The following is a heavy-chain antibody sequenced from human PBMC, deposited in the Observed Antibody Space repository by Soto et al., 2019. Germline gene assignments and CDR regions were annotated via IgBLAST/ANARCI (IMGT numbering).Heavy chain of an antibody. J-gene: IGHJ4*02. CDR3: AKSKELGVSAPDH. Sequence: EVQLVESGGGLVQPGGSLRLSCAASGFTVNINRMSCVRQAPGKGLEWVSVIYTGDSTYYVDSVKDRFTISRDSSKNTLYLQMNSLRVEDTAVYYCAKSKELGVSAPDHWGQGTLVTVSS. D-gene: IGHD1-26*01. CDR2: IYTGDST. CDR1: GFTVNINR. V-gene: IGHV3-66*01.